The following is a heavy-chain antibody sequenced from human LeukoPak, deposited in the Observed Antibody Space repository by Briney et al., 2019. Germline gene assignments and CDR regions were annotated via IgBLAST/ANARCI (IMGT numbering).Heavy chain of an antibody. CDR3: ARATWGTGAFDI. D-gene: IGHD1-1*01. CDR2: IGTAGDT. CDR1: GFIFSSYD. Sequence: GGSLRLSCAASGFIFSSYDMHWVRQATGKGLEWVSAIGTAGDTYYPGSVKGRFTISRENAKNSLYLQMNSLRAGDTAVYYCARATWGTGAFDIWGQGTMVTVSS. V-gene: IGHV3-13*01. J-gene: IGHJ3*02.